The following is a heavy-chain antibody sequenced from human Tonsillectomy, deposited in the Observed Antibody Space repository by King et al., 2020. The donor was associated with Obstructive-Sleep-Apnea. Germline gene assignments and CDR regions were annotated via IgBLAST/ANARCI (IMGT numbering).Heavy chain of an antibody. V-gene: IGHV3-30*02. D-gene: IGHD3-22*01. J-gene: IGHJ4*02. CDR3: ASSMIVVARVDY. CDR2: IRVDGSNN. CDR1: GFTFISYG. Sequence: VQLVESGGGVVQPGGSLRLSFAASGFTFISYGMHWVRQAPGKGLEWVAFIRVDGSNNYYADSVKGRFTISRDNSKNTLYLQMNSLRAEDTAVYYCASSMIVVARVDYWGQGTLVTVSS.